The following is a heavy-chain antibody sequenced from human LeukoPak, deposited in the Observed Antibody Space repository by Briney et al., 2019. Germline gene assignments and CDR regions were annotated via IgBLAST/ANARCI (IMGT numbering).Heavy chain of an antibody. D-gene: IGHD3-22*01. CDR3: AKNTYYYESSGYYYFDF. J-gene: IGHJ4*02. CDR2: IRYDGSNK. CDR1: GFIFNSYG. V-gene: IGHV3-30*02. Sequence: GGSLRLSCAASGFIFNSYGMHWVRQAPGKGLEWVAFIRYDGSNKYYADSVKGRFTISRDNSKNTLYLQMNSLRVEDTAVYYCAKNTYYYESSGYYYFDFWGQGTLVTVSS.